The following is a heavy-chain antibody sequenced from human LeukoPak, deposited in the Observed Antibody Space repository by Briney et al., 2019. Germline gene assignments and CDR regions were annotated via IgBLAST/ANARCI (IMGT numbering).Heavy chain of an antibody. CDR2: IYTSGST. J-gene: IGHJ6*03. D-gene: IGHD1-7*01. CDR3: AREISRYNWNYEDYMDV. V-gene: IGHV4-4*07. Sequence: SETLSLTCTVSGGSISSYYWGWIRQSAGKGLEWIGRIYTSGSTNYNPSLKSRVTMSVDTSKNQFSLKLSSVTAADTAVYYCAREISRYNWNYEDYMDVWGKGTTVTVSS. CDR1: GGSISSYY.